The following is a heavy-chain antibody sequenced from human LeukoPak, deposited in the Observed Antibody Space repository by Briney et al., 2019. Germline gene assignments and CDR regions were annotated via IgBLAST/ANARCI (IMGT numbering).Heavy chain of an antibody. CDR3: ARAPRCSSTSCYLIPYFDY. J-gene: IGHJ4*02. CDR2: IDHSGST. V-gene: IGHV4-30-2*01. CDR1: GGSISSGGYS. D-gene: IGHD2-2*01. Sequence: SETLSLTCAVSGGSISSGGYSWSWIRQPPGKGLEWIGYIDHSGSTYYNPSLKSRVTISVDRSKNQFSLKLSSVTAADTAVYYCARAPRCSSTSCYLIPYFDYWGQGTLVTVSS.